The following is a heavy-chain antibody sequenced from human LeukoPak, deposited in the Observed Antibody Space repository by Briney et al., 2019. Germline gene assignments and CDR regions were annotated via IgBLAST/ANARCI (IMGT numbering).Heavy chain of an antibody. Sequence: GGSLRLSCAASGFTFSSYGMHWVRQAPGKGLEWVAFIRHDGSNKYYADSVKGRFTISRDNSKNTLYLQMNSLRAEDTAVYYCAKGSTVLRYFDWPTPFDYWGQGTLVTVSS. V-gene: IGHV3-30*02. J-gene: IGHJ4*02. CDR3: AKGSTVLRYFDWPTPFDY. CDR2: IRHDGSNK. D-gene: IGHD3-9*01. CDR1: GFTFSSYG.